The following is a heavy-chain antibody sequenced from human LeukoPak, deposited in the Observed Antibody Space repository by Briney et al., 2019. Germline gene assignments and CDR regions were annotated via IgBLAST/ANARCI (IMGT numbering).Heavy chain of an antibody. CDR2: MNPNSGNT. J-gene: IGHJ5*02. CDR3: AREVTTGTTNWFDP. CDR1: GYTFTSYD. V-gene: IGHV1-8*03. D-gene: IGHD1-1*01. Sequence: ASVKVSCKASGYTFTSYDIHWVRQATGQGLEWMGWMNPNSGNTGYAQKFQGRVTITRNTSISTAYMELSSLRSEDTAVYYCAREVTTGTTNWFDPWGQGTLVTVSS.